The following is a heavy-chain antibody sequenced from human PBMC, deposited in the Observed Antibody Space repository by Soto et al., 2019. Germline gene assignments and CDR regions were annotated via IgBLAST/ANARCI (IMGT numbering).Heavy chain of an antibody. CDR3: ARDSLDIVVVVAATGLGGWFDP. D-gene: IGHD2-15*01. CDR2: IWYDGSNK. J-gene: IGHJ5*02. V-gene: IGHV3-33*01. Sequence: GGSLRLSCAASGFTFSSYGMHWVRQAPGKGLEWVAVIWYDGSNKYYADSVKGRFTISRDNSKNTLYLQMNSLRAEDTAVYYCARDSLDIVVVVAATGLGGWFDPWGQGTLVTVSS. CDR1: GFTFSSYG.